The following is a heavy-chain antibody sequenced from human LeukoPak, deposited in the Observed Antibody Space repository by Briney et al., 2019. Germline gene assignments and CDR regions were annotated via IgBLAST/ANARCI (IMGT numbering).Heavy chain of an antibody. Sequence: SETLSLTCTVSGVSISSYYWSWIRQPPGKGLEWIGYIYYSGSTNYNPSLKSRVTISVDTSKNQFSLKLSSVTAADTAVYYCARLGPLSAFDIWGQGTMVTVSS. J-gene: IGHJ3*02. CDR3: ARLGPLSAFDI. CDR2: IYYSGST. V-gene: IGHV4-59*08. CDR1: GVSISSYY.